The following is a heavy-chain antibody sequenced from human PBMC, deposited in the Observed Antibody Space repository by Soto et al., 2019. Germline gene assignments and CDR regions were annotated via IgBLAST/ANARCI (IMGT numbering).Heavy chain of an antibody. V-gene: IGHV3-7*01. CDR1: GFTFSSYW. CDR2: IKQDGSEK. D-gene: IGHD1-1*01. J-gene: IGHJ6*03. CDR3: ARLWNPYYYYYMDV. Sequence: GGSLRLSCAASGFTFSSYWMSWVRQAPGKGLEWVANIKQDGSEKYYVDSVKGRFTISRDNAKNSLYLQMNSLRAEDTAVYYCARLWNPYYYYYMDVWGKGTTVTVSS.